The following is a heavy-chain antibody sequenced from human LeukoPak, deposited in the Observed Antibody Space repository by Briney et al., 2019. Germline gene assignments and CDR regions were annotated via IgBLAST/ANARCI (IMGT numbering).Heavy chain of an antibody. J-gene: IGHJ4*02. CDR3: ARSVGLLYYFDY. D-gene: IGHD1-26*01. CDR1: GFIFGDYY. V-gene: IGHV3-11*06. Sequence: GGTLRLSCKASGFIFGDYYMNWIRQAPGKGLECLSYISSGTINHSNYADSVKGRFTISRDNSENTLYLQMNSLRAEDTAVYYCARSVGLLYYFDYWGQGTLVTVSS. CDR2: ISSGTINHS.